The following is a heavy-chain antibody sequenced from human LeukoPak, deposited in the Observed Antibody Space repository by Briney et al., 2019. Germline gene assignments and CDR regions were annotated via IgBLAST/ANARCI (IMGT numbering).Heavy chain of an antibody. J-gene: IGHJ5*02. D-gene: IGHD6-19*01. CDR2: IYTSGST. CDR3: ARNGIAVAAPLNDLNWFDP. V-gene: IGHV4-4*07. CDR1: GGSISSYY. Sequence: SETLSLTCTVSGGSISSYYWSWIRQPAGKGLEWIGRIYTSGSTNYNPSLKSRVTMSVDTSKNQFSLKLSSVTAADTAVYYCARNGIAVAAPLNDLNWFDPWGQGTLVTVSS.